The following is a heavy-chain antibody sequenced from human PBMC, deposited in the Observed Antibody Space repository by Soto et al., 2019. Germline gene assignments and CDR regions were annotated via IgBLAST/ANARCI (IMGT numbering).Heavy chain of an antibody. CDR1: GGSISSGGYS. Sequence: SETLSLTCAVSGGSISSGGYSWSWIRQPPGNGLEWIGYIYYSGSTNYNPSLKSRVTISVDTSKNQFSLKLSSVTAADTAVYYCARALILTGYYIHDAFDIWGQGTMVTVSS. V-gene: IGHV4-61*08. J-gene: IGHJ3*02. CDR2: IYYSGST. D-gene: IGHD3-9*01. CDR3: ARALILTGYYIHDAFDI.